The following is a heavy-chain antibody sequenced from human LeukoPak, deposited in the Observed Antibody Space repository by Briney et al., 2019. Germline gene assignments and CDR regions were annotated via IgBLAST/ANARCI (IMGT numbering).Heavy chain of an antibody. V-gene: IGHV3-23*01. CDR2: ISGSGGST. J-gene: IGHJ4*02. D-gene: IGHD5-18*01. CDR1: GFTFSTYA. Sequence: GGSLRLSCAASGFTFSTYAMSWVRQTPEKGLEWVSAISGSGGSTYYADSVKGRFTISRDNSKNTLYLQMNSLRTEDTALYYCAKDFGYSYGPFDYWGQGTLVTVSS. CDR3: AKDFGYSYGPFDY.